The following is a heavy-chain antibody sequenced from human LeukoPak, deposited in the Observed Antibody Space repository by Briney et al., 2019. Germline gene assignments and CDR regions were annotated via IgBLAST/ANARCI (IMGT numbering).Heavy chain of an antibody. Sequence: ASVKVSCKASGYTFTSYDINWVRQATGQGLEWMGWMNPNSGNTGYAQKFQGRVTITEDTSTDTAYMELSSLRSEDTAVYYCATDGTRGPTVTIYAFDIWGQGTMVTVSS. V-gene: IGHV1-8*03. CDR2: MNPNSGNT. CDR3: ATDGTRGPTVTIYAFDI. CDR1: GYTFTSYD. D-gene: IGHD4-17*01. J-gene: IGHJ3*02.